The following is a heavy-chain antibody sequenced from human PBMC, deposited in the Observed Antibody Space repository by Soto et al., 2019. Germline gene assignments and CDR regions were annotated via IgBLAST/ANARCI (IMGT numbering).Heavy chain of an antibody. J-gene: IGHJ3*02. CDR2: IYWDDDK. D-gene: IGHD2-2*02. V-gene: IGHV2-5*02. Sequence: QITLKESGPTLVKPTQTLTLTCTFSGFSLSTSGVGVGWIRQPPGKALEWLALIYWDDDKRYSPSLKSRLTITKDTSKHQVVLTMTNMDPVDTATYYCAHSRRDDIVLVPAAIDAFDIWGQGTMVTVSS. CDR3: AHSRRDDIVLVPAAIDAFDI. CDR1: GFSLSTSGVG.